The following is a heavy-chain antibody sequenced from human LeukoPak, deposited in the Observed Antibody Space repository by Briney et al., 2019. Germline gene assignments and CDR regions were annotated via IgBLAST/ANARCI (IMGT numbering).Heavy chain of an antibody. CDR3: ARAPRNYDFWSGYYTGMFYDY. CDR1: GGSISSYY. V-gene: IGHV4-4*07. D-gene: IGHD3-3*01. Sequence: SETLSLTCTVSGGSISSYYWSWIRQPAGKGLEWIGRIYTSGSTNYNPSLKSRVTMSVDTSKNQFSLKLSSVTAADTAVYYCARAPRNYDFWSGYYTGMFYDYWGQGTLVTVSS. J-gene: IGHJ4*02. CDR2: IYTSGST.